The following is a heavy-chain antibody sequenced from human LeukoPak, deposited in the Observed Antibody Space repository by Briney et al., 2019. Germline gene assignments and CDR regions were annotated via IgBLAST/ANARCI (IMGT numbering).Heavy chain of an antibody. CDR2: INPNIGGT. Sequence: ASVKVSCKASGYTFTGYFMRWVRQAPGQGLEWMGWINPNIGGTNYVEKLQGRVTMTRDTSISTAYMELSRLRSDDTAVYYCARALGYYDSSGYSYFDYWGQGTLVTVSS. D-gene: IGHD3-22*01. V-gene: IGHV1-2*02. J-gene: IGHJ4*02. CDR3: ARALGYYDSSGYSYFDY. CDR1: GYTFTGYF.